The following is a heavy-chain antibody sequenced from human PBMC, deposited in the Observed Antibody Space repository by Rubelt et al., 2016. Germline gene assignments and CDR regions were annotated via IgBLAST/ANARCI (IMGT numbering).Heavy chain of an antibody. D-gene: IGHD1-1*01. V-gene: IGHV4-34*02. CDR2: ITHSGST. CDR1: DGSFSAYY. J-gene: IGHJ4*02. CDR3: ALGDHSGTPIDY. Sequence: QVQLRQWGAGLLKPSETLSLTCAVYDGSFSAYYWSWIRQPPGKGLEWIGEITHSGSTYYNSSLQSRVSISVDTSKTQFSLKLSSMTAADTAVYYCALGDHSGTPIDYWGQGTVVTVSS.